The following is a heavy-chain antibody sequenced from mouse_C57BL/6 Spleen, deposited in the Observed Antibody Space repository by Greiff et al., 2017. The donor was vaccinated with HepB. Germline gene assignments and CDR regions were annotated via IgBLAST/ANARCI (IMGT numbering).Heavy chain of an antibody. J-gene: IGHJ2*01. CDR3: ARYGSDY. Sequence: VQLQQPGAELVMPGASVELSCKASGYTFTSYWMHWVKQRPGQGLEWIGEIDPSDSYTNYNQKFKGKSTLTVDKSSSTAYMQLSSLTSEDSAVYYCARYGSDYWGQGTTLTVSS. D-gene: IGHD1-1*02. CDR2: IDPSDSYT. V-gene: IGHV1-69*01. CDR1: GYTFTSYW.